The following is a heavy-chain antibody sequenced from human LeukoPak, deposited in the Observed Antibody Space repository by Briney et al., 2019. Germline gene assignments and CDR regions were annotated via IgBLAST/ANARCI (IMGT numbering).Heavy chain of an antibody. V-gene: IGHV3-33*01. D-gene: IGHD3-3*01. CDR3: ARAGTTIFAVVTDFDY. J-gene: IGHJ4*02. Sequence: GGSLRLSCAASGFTFSSYGMHWVGQAPGKGLEWVAVIWYDGSNKHYANSVKGPLTISRDNSKNTLYLQMNSLRAEDTAVYYCARAGTTIFAVVTDFDYWGQGTLVTVSS. CDR2: IWYDGSNK. CDR1: GFTFSSYG.